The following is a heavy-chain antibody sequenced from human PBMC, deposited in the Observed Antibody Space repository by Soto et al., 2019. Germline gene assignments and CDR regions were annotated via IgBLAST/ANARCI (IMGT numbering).Heavy chain of an antibody. V-gene: IGHV6-1*01. Sequence: SQTLSLTCAISGDSVSTNSATWDWIRQSPSRGLEWLGRTYYRSNWYTDYAVSVKGRITISPDTSNNQLSLQLNSVTPEDTAVYYCTTEPYGSGSDWGQGTLVTVSS. CDR2: TYYRSNWYT. D-gene: IGHD3-10*01. CDR3: TTEPYGSGSD. J-gene: IGHJ4*02. CDR1: GDSVSTNSAT.